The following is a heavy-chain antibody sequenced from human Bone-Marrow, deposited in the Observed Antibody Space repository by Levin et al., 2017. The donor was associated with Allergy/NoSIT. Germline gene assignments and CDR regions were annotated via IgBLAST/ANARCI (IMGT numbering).Heavy chain of an antibody. D-gene: IGHD4-17*01. V-gene: IGHV3-74*01. CDR3: ARDRRGRTTVTTNLDY. CDR1: GFTFSSYW. Sequence: GASVKVSCAASGFTFSSYWMHWVRQAPGKGLVWVSRINSDGSSTSYADSVKGRFTISRDNAKNTLYLQMNSLRAEDTAVYYCARDRRGRTTVTTNLDYWGQGTLVTVSS. CDR2: INSDGSST. J-gene: IGHJ4*02.